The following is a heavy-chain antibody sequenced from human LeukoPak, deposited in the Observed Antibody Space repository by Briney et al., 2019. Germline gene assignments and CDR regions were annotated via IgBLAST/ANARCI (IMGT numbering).Heavy chain of an antibody. J-gene: IGHJ5*02. D-gene: IGHD2-21*02. CDR3: ARGPYCGGDCPGNWFDP. V-gene: IGHV3-53*01. CDR2: IYSGGST. Sequence: GGSLRLSCAASGFTVSSNYMSWVRQAPGKGLEWVSVIYSGGSTYYADSVKGRFTISRDNSKNTLHLQMNSLRAEDTAVYYCARGPYCGGDCPGNWFDPWGQGTLVTVSS. CDR1: GFTVSSNY.